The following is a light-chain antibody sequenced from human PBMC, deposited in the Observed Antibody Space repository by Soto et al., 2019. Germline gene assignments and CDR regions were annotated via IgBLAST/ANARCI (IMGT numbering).Light chain of an antibody. J-gene: IGKJ1*01. CDR2: AAS. CDR1: QSISSY. CDR3: QQSYSTPWT. V-gene: IGKV1-39*01. Sequence: DIQMTQSPSSLSASVGDRVTITCRASQSISSYLNWYQQKPGKAPKLLVYAASNLQSGVPSRFSGSGSGTDFTLTISSLQPEAFATYYCQQSYSTPWTFGQGTKVEIK.